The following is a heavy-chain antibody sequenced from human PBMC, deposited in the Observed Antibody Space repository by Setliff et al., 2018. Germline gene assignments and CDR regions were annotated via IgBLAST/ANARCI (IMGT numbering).Heavy chain of an antibody. CDR3: ARGHCSSGECPNYFDP. Sequence: PSETLSLTCTVSGGSMIGGHYYWGWIRQLPGKGLEWIAYIYYSGNTYYNPSLKSRVTISVGTSKNQFSLKINSVTAADTAVYYCARGHCSSGECPNYFDPWGQGTQVTVSS. CDR2: IYYSGNT. J-gene: IGHJ5*02. V-gene: IGHV4-31*03. CDR1: GGSMIGGHYY. D-gene: IGHD2-15*01.